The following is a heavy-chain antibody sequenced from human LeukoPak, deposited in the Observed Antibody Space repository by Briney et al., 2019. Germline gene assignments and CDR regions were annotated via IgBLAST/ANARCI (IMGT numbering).Heavy chain of an antibody. Sequence: KPSETLSLTCTVSGASISSSTYYWAWIRQSPGKGLEWIGSIFNAGSTFYNPSLTSRVTMSVDTSKNQFSLKLSSVTAADTAMYYCARNMTVILVAERTDAFDIWGQGTMVTVSS. CDR3: ARNMTVILVAERTDAFDI. V-gene: IGHV4-39*01. CDR2: IFNAGST. D-gene: IGHD3-22*01. CDR1: GASISSSTYY. J-gene: IGHJ3*02.